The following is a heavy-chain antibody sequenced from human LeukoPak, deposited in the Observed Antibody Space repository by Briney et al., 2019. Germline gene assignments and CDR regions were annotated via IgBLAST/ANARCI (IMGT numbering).Heavy chain of an antibody. D-gene: IGHD3-22*01. Sequence: GGSLRLSCAASGFTFSNYPMDWVRQAPGKGLEWVSYISSSSTYIYYADSAKGRFTISRDNYKNTLYLQMNSLRVEDTAVYYCARDDDRSDNAFDCWGRGTLVTVSS. CDR2: ISSSSTYI. J-gene: IGHJ4*02. V-gene: IGHV3-21*01. CDR3: ARDDDRSDNAFDC. CDR1: GFTFSNYP.